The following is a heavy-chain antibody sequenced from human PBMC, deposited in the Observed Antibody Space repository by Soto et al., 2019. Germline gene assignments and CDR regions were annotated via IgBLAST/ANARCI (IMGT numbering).Heavy chain of an antibody. Sequence: PSETLSLTCTVSGGSISSGDYYWSWIRQPPGKGLEWIGYIYHSGSTYYNPSLKSRVTISVDRSKNQFSLKLSSVTAADTAVYYCARGSNGDYYFDYWGQGTLVTVSS. CDR2: IYHSGST. J-gene: IGHJ4*02. CDR3: ARGSNGDYYFDY. D-gene: IGHD4-17*01. V-gene: IGHV4-30-2*01. CDR1: GGSISSGDYY.